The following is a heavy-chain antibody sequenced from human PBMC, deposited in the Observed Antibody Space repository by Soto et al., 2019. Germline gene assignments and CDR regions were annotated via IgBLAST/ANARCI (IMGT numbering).Heavy chain of an antibody. CDR3: ARDPQSHIEYSSYYFDY. D-gene: IGHD6-6*01. CDR1: GFTFSSYS. Sequence: GGSLRLSCAASGFTFSSYSMNWVRQAPGKGLEWVSYISSSSSTIYYADSVKGRFTISRDNAKNSLYLQMNSLRDEDTAVYYCARDPQSHIEYSSYYFDYWGQGTLVTVSS. J-gene: IGHJ4*02. V-gene: IGHV3-48*02. CDR2: ISSSSSTI.